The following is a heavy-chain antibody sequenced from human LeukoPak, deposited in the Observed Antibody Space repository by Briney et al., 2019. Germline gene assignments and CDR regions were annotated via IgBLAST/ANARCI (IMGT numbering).Heavy chain of an antibody. Sequence: SETLSLTCTVSGGSISSYYWSWIRQPPGKGLEWIGYIYYSGSTNYNPSLKSRVTMSVDTSKNQFSLKLSSVTAADTAVYYCARAVGSGSFQTYYYYMDVWGEGTTVTISS. CDR3: ARAVGSGSFQTYYYYMDV. V-gene: IGHV4-59*12. CDR2: IYYSGST. D-gene: IGHD3-10*01. CDR1: GGSISSYY. J-gene: IGHJ6*03.